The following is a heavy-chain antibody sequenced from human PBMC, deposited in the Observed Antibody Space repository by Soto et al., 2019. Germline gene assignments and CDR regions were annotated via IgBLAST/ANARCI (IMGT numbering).Heavy chain of an antibody. CDR1: GFTFSSYA. J-gene: IGHJ6*02. CDR2: ISSNGGST. V-gene: IGHV3-64*01. CDR3: AGGASDYVWGSYRPQADDV. D-gene: IGHD3-16*02. Sequence: EVQLVESGGGLVQPGGSLRLSCAASGFTFSSYAMHWVRQAPGKGLEYVSAISSNGGSTYYANSVKGRFTISRDNSKKTLYLQMVSLEAEDMAVYYCAGGASDYVWGSYRPQADDVWGQGTTVTVSS.